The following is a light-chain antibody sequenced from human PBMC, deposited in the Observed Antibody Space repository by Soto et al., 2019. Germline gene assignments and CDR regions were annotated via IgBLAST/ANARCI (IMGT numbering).Light chain of an antibody. J-gene: IGLJ1*01. V-gene: IGLV1-51*01. CDR1: SSNIGNNY. CDR2: DNN. Sequence: QSVLTQPPSVSAAPGQKVTISCSGSSSNIGNNYVSWYQQVPGTAPKLLIYDNNKRPSGIPDRFSGSKSGTSATLGITGLQTGGEADYYCGAWDSSLSAGVFGSGTKVTVL. CDR3: GAWDSSLSAGV.